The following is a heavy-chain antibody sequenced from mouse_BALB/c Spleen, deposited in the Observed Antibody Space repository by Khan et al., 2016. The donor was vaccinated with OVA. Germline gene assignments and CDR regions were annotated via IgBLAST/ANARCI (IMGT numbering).Heavy chain of an antibody. D-gene: IGHD1-1*01. CDR2: IKYSGST. CDR1: GYTITSDYA. CDR3: ARSGTISTVVATDFDS. J-gene: IGHJ2*01. Sequence: EVQLQESGPGLVKPSQSLSLTCTVTGYTITSDYAWNWIRQFPGNKLEWMGYIKYSGSTSSNPSLKSRISITRNTSQNQFFLQLSSVTTEDTATYYCARSGTISTVVATDFDSWGQGTTLTVSS. V-gene: IGHV3-2*02.